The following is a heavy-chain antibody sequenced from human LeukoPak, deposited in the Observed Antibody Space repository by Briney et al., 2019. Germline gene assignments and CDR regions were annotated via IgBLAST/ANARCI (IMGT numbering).Heavy chain of an antibody. CDR2: IYYSGCT. CDR1: GGSISSSGYY. CDR3: ARHPPNWNVGAFDI. Sequence: SETLSLTCTVSGGSISSSGYYWSWIRQHPGKGLEWIGNIYYSGCTYYNPSLKSRVTISVDTSKNQFSLKLSSVTAADTAVYYCARHPPNWNVGAFDIWGQGTMVTVSS. V-gene: IGHV4-31*03. J-gene: IGHJ3*02. D-gene: IGHD1-1*01.